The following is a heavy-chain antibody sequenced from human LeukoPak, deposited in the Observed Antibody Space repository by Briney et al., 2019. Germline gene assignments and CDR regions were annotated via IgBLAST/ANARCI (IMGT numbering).Heavy chain of an antibody. V-gene: IGHV3-21*01. D-gene: IGHD4-23*01. Sequence: GGSLRLSCAASGFAFSSYSMNWVRQAPGKGLEWVSSISSSSSYIYYADSVKGRFTISRDNAENSLYLQMNSLRAEDTAVYYCARRATVAAPDYWGQGTLVTVSS. CDR2: ISSSSSYI. J-gene: IGHJ4*02. CDR3: ARRATVAAPDY. CDR1: GFAFSSYS.